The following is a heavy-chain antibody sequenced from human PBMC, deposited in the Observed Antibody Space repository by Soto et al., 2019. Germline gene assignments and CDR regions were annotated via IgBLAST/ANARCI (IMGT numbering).Heavy chain of an antibody. V-gene: IGHV4-30-4*01. D-gene: IGHD6-25*01. CDR2: IYYSGNT. Sequence: QVQLQESGPGLVKPSETLSLTCTVSGGSVSSGDYYWSWIRQPPGKGLEWIGYIYYSGNTFYNPSFTSRITISVDTPNNQCSLKVSSVTAADTAVYYCARVQREVTPTVWFDPGGQGTLVTVSS. CDR1: GGSVSSGDYY. CDR3: ARVQREVTPTVWFDP. J-gene: IGHJ5*02.